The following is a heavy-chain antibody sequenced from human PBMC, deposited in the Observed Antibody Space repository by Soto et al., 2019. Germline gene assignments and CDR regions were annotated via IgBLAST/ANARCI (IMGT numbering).Heavy chain of an antibody. CDR3: AREEDTSMVTAGY. J-gene: IGHJ4*02. D-gene: IGHD5-18*01. CDR2: IWYDGTNK. CDR1: GFTLRNYG. V-gene: IGHV3-33*01. Sequence: GGSLRLSCAASGFTLRNYGMHWVRQAPGKGLEWVAVIWYDGTNKYYADSVKGRFAISRDNSKNALYPQMNSLRAEDTAVYYCAREEDTSMVTAGYWGQGTLVTVSS.